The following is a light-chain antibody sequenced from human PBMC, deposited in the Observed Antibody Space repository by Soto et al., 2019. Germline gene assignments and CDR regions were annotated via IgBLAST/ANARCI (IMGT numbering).Light chain of an antibody. V-gene: IGLV2-14*03. J-gene: IGLJ2*01. Sequence: QSVLTQPASVSGSPGQSITISCTGTSSDVGGYDHVSWYQHHPGKAPKLMIYDVSSRPSGVSNRFSGSKSGNTASLTISGLQAEDEGDYYCSSYTSSGTPVFGGGTKLTVL. CDR1: SSDVGGYDH. CDR3: SSYTSSGTPV. CDR2: DVS.